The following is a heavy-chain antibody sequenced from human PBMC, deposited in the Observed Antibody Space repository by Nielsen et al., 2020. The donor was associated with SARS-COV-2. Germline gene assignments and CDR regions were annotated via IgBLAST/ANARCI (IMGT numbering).Heavy chain of an antibody. Sequence: GESLKISCAASGFTFSSYAMSWVRQAPGKGLEWVSAISGSGGSTYYADSVKGRFTISRDNSKNTLYLQMNSLRAEDTAVYYCATLYNWNVKDAFDIWGQGTMVTVSS. J-gene: IGHJ3*02. D-gene: IGHD1-20*01. CDR3: ATLYNWNVKDAFDI. CDR1: GFTFSSYA. V-gene: IGHV3-23*01. CDR2: ISGSGGST.